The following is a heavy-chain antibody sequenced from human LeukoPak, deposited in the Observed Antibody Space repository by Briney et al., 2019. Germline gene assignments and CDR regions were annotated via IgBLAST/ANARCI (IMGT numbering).Heavy chain of an antibody. V-gene: IGHV4-59*01. D-gene: IGHD6-6*01. CDR2: IYYSGST. Sequence: SETLSLTCTVSGGSISSYYWSWIRQPPGKGLEWIGYIYYSGSTNYNPSLKSRVTISVDTSKNQFSLKLSSVTAADTAVYYCARPEYSSSAFDYWGQGTLVTVSS. CDR1: GGSISSYY. CDR3: ARPEYSSSAFDY. J-gene: IGHJ4*02.